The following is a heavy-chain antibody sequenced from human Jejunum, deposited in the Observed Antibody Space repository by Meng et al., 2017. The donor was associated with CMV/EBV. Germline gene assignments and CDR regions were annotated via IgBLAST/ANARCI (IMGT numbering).Heavy chain of an antibody. D-gene: IGHD7-27*01. CDR1: QLPFLGPG. Sequence: ASQLPFLGPGMHWVRQAPGKGLDGISYISVGSTVINYADSVKGRFTISRDNAKNTLYLQMNSLRVEDTAVYYCARSTASGTDYWGWGLGTLVTVSS. J-gene: IGHJ4*02. CDR3: ARSTASGTDYWG. V-gene: IGHV3-21*05. CDR2: ISVGSTVI.